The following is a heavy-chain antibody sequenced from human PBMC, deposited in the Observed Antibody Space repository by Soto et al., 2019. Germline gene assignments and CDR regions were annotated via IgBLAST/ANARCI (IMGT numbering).Heavy chain of an antibody. J-gene: IGHJ6*02. D-gene: IGHD2-2*01. V-gene: IGHV3-30-3*01. CDR3: FSQDIVVVPAAMWSLDYYYGMDV. Sequence: GGSLRLSCAASGFTFSSYAMHWVRQAPGKGLEWVAVISYDGSNKYYADSVKGRFTISRDNSKNTLYLQMNSLRAEDTAVYYCFSQDIVVVPAAMWSLDYYYGMDVWGQGTTVTVSS. CDR2: ISYDGSNK. CDR1: GFTFSSYA.